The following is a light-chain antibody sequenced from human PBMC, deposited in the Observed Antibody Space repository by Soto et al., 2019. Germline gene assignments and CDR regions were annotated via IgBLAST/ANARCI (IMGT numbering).Light chain of an antibody. CDR2: GAS. CDR3: QQYYNWPPYT. CDR1: ETVRTN. Sequence: IVMTQSPATLSVSPGERVTLSCRASETVRTNLAWFQQKPGQTPRLLIFGASTRANGIPTRFTGSGSETEFTLTIGSLQSEDLAVYYCQQYYNWPPYTFGQGTKLEIK. J-gene: IGKJ2*01. V-gene: IGKV3-15*01.